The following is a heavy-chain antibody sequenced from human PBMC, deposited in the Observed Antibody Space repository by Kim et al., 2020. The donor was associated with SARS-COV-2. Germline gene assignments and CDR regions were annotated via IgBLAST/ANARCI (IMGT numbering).Heavy chain of an antibody. D-gene: IGHD6-13*01. CDR2: IYYSGST. J-gene: IGHJ6*02. Sequence: SETLSLTCTVSVGSISSGGYYWSWIRQHPGKGLEWIGYIYYSGSTYYNPSLKSRVTISVDTSKNQFSLKLSSVTAADTAVYYCARGAEISSSWYGGLYYYGMDVWGQGTTVTVSS. V-gene: IGHV4-31*03. CDR1: VGSISSGGYY. CDR3: ARGAEISSSWYGGLYYYGMDV.